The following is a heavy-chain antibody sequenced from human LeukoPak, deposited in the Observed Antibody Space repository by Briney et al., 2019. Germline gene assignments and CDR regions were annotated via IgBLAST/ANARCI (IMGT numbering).Heavy chain of an antibody. CDR1: GYTFTSYG. J-gene: IGHJ4*02. D-gene: IGHD6-19*01. CDR3: ARGAVAVLIDY. Sequence: GASVKVSCKASGYTFTSYGISWVRQAPGQGLEWMGRINPNSGGTNYAQKFQGRVTMTRDTSISTAYMELSRLRSDDTAVYYCARGAVAVLIDYWGQGTLVTVSS. V-gene: IGHV1-2*06. CDR2: INPNSGGT.